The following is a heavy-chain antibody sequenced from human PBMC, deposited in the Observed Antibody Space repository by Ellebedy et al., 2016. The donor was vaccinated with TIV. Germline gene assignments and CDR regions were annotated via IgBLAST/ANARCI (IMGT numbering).Heavy chain of an antibody. Sequence: MPSETLSLTCTVSGGSISSYYWSWIRQPPGKGLEWIGYIYYSGSTNYNPSLKSRVTISVDTSKNQFSLKLSSVTAADTAVYYCARDRNKRFDYWGQGTLVTVSS. CDR1: GGSISSYY. CDR2: IYYSGST. D-gene: IGHD1/OR15-1a*01. CDR3: ARDRNKRFDY. J-gene: IGHJ4*02. V-gene: IGHV4-59*01.